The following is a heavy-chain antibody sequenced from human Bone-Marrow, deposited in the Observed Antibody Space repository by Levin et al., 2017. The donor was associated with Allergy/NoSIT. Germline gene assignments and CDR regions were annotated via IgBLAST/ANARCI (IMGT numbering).Heavy chain of an antibody. CDR2: VFYSGST. Sequence: PSETLSLTCTVSGGSVGSGTNYWSWIRQPPGKGLEWIGYVFYSGSTNYNPSLKSRVTISVDTSKNQFSLKLSSVTAADTAVYYCAGEMDDYYYGSGSFDYWGQGTPDTVSS. CDR3: AGEMDDYYYGSGSFDY. V-gene: IGHV4-61*01. CDR1: GGSVGSGTNY. D-gene: IGHD3-10*01. J-gene: IGHJ4*02.